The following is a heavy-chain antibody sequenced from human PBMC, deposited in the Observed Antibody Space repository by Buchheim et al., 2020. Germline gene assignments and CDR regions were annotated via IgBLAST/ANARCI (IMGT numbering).Heavy chain of an antibody. D-gene: IGHD6-19*01. CDR3: AREEAVIGTTQPPGY. V-gene: IGHV1-2*02. Sequence: QVQLVQSGAEVKKPGASVKVSCKASGYSFTGHYMHWVRQAPGQGLEWMGWINPNNGGTNYAQRFLGRVTMTRDTSISTAYMELHRLRSDDTAMYYCAREEAVIGTTQPPGYWGQGTL. CDR2: INPNNGGT. CDR1: GYSFTGHY. J-gene: IGHJ4*02.